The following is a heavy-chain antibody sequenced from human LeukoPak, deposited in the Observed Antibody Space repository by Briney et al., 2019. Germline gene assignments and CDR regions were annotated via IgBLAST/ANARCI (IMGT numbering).Heavy chain of an antibody. CDR2: ISAYNGNT. Sequence: ASVKVPCKASGYTFTSYGISWVRQAPGQGLEWMGWISAYNGNTNYAQKLQGRVTMTTDTSTSTAYMELRSLRSDDTAVYYCARDSRDCSGGSCYSGAFDIWGQRTMVTVSS. CDR1: GYTFTSYG. J-gene: IGHJ3*02. D-gene: IGHD2-15*01. V-gene: IGHV1-18*01. CDR3: ARDSRDCSGGSCYSGAFDI.